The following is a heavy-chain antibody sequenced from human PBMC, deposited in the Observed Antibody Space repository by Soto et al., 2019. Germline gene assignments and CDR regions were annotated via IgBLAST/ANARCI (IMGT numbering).Heavy chain of an antibody. J-gene: IGHJ4*02. V-gene: IGHV3-21*01. CDR3: ARDAARYCSSTSCPYAY. CDR1: GFTFSSYS. Sequence: GGSLRLSCAASGFTFSSYSMNWVRQAPGKGLEWVSSISSSSSFIYYADSVKGRFTISRDNAKNSLYLQMNSLRAEDTAVYYCARDAARYCSSTSCPYAYWGQGTLVTVSS. D-gene: IGHD2-2*01. CDR2: ISSSSSFI.